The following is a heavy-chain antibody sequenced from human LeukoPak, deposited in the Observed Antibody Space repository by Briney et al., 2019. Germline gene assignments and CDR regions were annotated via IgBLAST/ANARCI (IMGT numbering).Heavy chain of an antibody. CDR3: ARDVPYFDWLPKLYYYYGMDV. CDR2: ISSSGSDI. V-gene: IGHV3-21*01. J-gene: IGHJ6*02. D-gene: IGHD3-9*01. Sequence: TTGGSLRLSCAASGFIFSSYGLNWVRQAPGRGLEWVSSISSSGSDIFYADSVKGRFTISRDNAEKTLYLQMNSLRAEDTAVYYCARDVPYFDWLPKLYYYYGMDVWGQGTTVTVSS. CDR1: GFIFSSYG.